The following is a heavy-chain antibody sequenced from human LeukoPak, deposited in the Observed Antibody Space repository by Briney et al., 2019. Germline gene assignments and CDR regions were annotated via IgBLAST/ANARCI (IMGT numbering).Heavy chain of an antibody. CDR3: ARVGYCSDTSCSSYYFDY. J-gene: IGHJ4*02. CDR2: INPNSGGT. D-gene: IGHD2-2*03. CDR1: GYTFTGYY. V-gene: IGHV1-2*02. Sequence: GASVKVSCKASGYTFTGYYMHWVRQAPGQGLEWTGWINPNSGGTNYAQKFQGRVTMTRDTSISTAYMELSRLRSDDTAVYYCARVGYCSDTSCSSYYFDYWGQGTLVTVSS.